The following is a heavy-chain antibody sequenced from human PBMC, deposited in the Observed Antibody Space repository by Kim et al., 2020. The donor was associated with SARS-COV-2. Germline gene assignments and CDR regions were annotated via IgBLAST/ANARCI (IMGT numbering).Heavy chain of an antibody. CDR3: AKDKGSKQLSFFDY. CDR1: GFTFDDYA. CDR2: ISWNSGSI. Sequence: GGSLRLSCAASGFTFDDYAMHWVRQAPGKGLEWVSGISWNSGSIGYADSVKGRFTISRDNAKNSLYLQMNSLRAEDTALYYCAKDKGSKQLSFFDYWGQG. D-gene: IGHD6-13*01. J-gene: IGHJ4*02. V-gene: IGHV3-9*01.